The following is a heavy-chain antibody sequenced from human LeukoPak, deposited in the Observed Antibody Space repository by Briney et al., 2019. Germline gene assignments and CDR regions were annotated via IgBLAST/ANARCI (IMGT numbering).Heavy chain of an antibody. D-gene: IGHD4-17*01. V-gene: IGHV3-7*01. CDR1: GFTFSNYW. J-gene: IGHJ4*02. Sequence: PGGSLRLSCAASGFTFSNYWMNWVRQVPGKGLECLANIKQDGSETYYADSVKGRFTISRDNAKNSLYLQMNSLRAEDTAVYYCARGGDYAYSDYWGQGTLVTVSS. CDR3: ARGGDYAYSDY. CDR2: IKQDGSET.